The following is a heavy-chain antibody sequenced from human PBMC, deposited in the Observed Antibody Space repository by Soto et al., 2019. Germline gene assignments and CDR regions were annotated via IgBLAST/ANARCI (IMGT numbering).Heavy chain of an antibody. CDR2: IIPIFGTA. D-gene: IGHD2-2*02. J-gene: IGHJ5*02. CDR3: ARVILGVLGCSSTSCYRKQLAVFPFDP. CDR1: GGTFSSYA. V-gene: IGHV1-69*13. Sequence: SVKVSCKASGGTFSSYAISWVRQAPGQGLEWMGGIIPIFGTANYAQKFQGRVTITAEESTSTAYLELSSLRSEDTAVYYCARVILGVLGCSSTSCYRKQLAVFPFDPWGQGTLVTVSS.